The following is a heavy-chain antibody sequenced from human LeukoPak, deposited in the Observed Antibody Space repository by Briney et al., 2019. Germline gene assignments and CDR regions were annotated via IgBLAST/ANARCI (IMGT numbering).Heavy chain of an antibody. CDR1: GFTFSSYG. CDR3: AKGVYYYGSGSYWSYFDY. CDR2: ISCSGGST. V-gene: IGHV3-23*01. J-gene: IGHJ4*02. D-gene: IGHD3-10*01. Sequence: GGSLRLSCAASGFTFSSYGMHWVRQAPGKGLEWVSAISCSGGSTYYADSVKGRFTISRDNSKNTLYLQMNSLRAEDTAVYYCAKGVYYYGSGSYWSYFDYWGQGTLVTVSS.